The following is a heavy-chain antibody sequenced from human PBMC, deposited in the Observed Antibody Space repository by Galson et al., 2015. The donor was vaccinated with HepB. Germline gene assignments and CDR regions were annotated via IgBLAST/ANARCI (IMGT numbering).Heavy chain of an antibody. V-gene: IGHV3-66*01. Sequence: SLRLSCAASGFTISNTYMTWVRQAPGKGLDWVSLIYTGGSTYYADSVKGRFTISRDISKNTLYLQMNNLRVEDTAVYYCTRGPYDNIGEDYWGQGTLVTVSS. CDR1: GFTISNTY. CDR2: IYTGGST. D-gene: IGHD3-22*01. J-gene: IGHJ4*02. CDR3: TRGPYDNIGEDY.